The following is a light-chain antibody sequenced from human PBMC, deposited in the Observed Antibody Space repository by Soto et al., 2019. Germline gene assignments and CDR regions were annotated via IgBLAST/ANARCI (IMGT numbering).Light chain of an antibody. J-gene: IGLJ3*02. CDR3: SSYTSSSTLRV. Sequence: QSALTQPASVSGSPGQSITISCTGTSSDVGGYNYVSWYQQYPGKAPKLMIYEVSNRPSGVSNRFSGSKSGNTASLAISGLQAEDEADDYCSSYTSSSTLRVFGGGTKLTVL. V-gene: IGLV2-14*01. CDR1: SSDVGGYNY. CDR2: EVS.